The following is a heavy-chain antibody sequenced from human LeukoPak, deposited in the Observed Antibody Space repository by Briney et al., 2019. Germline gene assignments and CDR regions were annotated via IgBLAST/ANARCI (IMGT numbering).Heavy chain of an antibody. D-gene: IGHD5-18*01. CDR1: GFTFSSYA. CDR3: AKDRHGYTYAFFDY. CDR2: ISASGGST. J-gene: IGHJ4*02. V-gene: IGHV3-23*01. Sequence: PGGSLRLSCAASGFTFSSYAMSWVRQAPGKGLEWVSTISASGGSTYYADSVKGRFTISRDNSKNTLGLQMNSLRAEDTAVYYCAKDRHGYTYAFFDYWGQGTLVTVSS.